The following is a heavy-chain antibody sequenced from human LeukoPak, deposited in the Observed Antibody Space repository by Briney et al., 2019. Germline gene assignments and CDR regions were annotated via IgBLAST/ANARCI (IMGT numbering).Heavy chain of an antibody. CDR3: AKDTNYGSDY. D-gene: IGHD3-10*01. V-gene: IGHV3-48*01. Sequence: GGSLRLSCAASGFTFNTYSMNWVRHAPGKGLEWVSYISSGSSTTHYADSVKGRFTISRDNAKNSLYLQMNSLRAEDTAVYYCAKDTNYGSDYWGQGTLVTVSS. CDR1: GFTFNTYS. J-gene: IGHJ4*02. CDR2: ISSGSSTT.